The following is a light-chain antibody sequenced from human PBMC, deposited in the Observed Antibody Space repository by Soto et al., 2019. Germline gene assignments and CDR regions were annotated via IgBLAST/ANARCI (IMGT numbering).Light chain of an antibody. Sequence: DIQLTQSPSFLSAAVGDRVTITCRASQGTSSYLAWFQQKPGRAPKLLIYGASTLQSGVPARFSGSGSGTDFTLTISNLQHEDFATYYCQQVNSYPQTFGQGPRLEIK. CDR2: GAS. J-gene: IGKJ5*01. V-gene: IGKV1-9*01. CDR1: QGTSSY. CDR3: QQVNSYPQT.